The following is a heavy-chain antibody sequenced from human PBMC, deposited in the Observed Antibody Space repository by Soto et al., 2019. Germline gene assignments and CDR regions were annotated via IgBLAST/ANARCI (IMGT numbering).Heavy chain of an antibody. J-gene: IGHJ4*02. V-gene: IGHV3-23*01. CDR2: ISGSGGST. CDR1: GFTFSSYA. CDR3: AKTPGWAVAGYFDY. Sequence: EVQLLESGGGLVQPGGSLRLSCAASGFTFSSYAMSWVRQAPGKGLEWVSGISGSGGSTYYADSVKGRFTISRDNSKNTLYLQMNSRRAEDTAVYYCAKTPGWAVAGYFDYWGQGTLVTVSS. D-gene: IGHD6-19*01.